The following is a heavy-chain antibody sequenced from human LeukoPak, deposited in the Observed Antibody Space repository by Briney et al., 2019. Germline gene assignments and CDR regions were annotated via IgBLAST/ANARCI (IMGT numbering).Heavy chain of an antibody. J-gene: IGHJ3*01. CDR1: GFAFSTYE. D-gene: IGHD3-22*01. Sequence: GGSLRLSCAASGFAFSTYEMNWVRQAPGKDLEWVSYISNSGSDTYCADSVKGRFTTSRDNAKNSLYLQMNSLRAEDTAVYYCAAYYYDSSPKAVWGQGTMVTVSS. CDR3: AAYYYDSSPKAV. V-gene: IGHV3-48*03. CDR2: ISNSGSDT.